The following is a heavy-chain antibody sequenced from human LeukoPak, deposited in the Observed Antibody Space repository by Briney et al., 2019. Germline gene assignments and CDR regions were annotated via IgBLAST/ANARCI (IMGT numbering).Heavy chain of an antibody. V-gene: IGHV4-59*01. J-gene: IGHJ4*02. CDR1: GGSISSYY. D-gene: IGHD2-8*01. Sequence: SETLSLTCTVSGGSISSYYWTWIRQPPGKGLEWIGFMSHSGSTKYNPSLESRVSFSLDESNNEFSLNLESVTAADTALYFCARYKGFRTSGGPFDLWGQGTLVTVSS. CDR3: ARYKGFRTSGGPFDL. CDR2: MSHSGST.